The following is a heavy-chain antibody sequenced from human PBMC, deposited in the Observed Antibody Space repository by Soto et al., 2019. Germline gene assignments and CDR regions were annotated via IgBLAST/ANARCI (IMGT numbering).Heavy chain of an antibody. CDR2: VYYSGTT. CDR1: GASINNNDYY. Sequence: SETLSLTCTVSGASINNNDYYWSWIRQTPGKGLEWIGYVYYSGTTDYIPSLKSRPSMSIDKSQNQFTLKLNSVTAADTATYYCARMSYFYDKWYFDLWGRGTLVTVSS. CDR3: ARMSYFYDKWYFDL. J-gene: IGHJ2*01. D-gene: IGHD3-22*01. V-gene: IGHV4-30-4*01.